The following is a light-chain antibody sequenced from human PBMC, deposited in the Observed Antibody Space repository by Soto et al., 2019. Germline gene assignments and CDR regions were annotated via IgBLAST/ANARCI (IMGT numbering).Light chain of an antibody. V-gene: IGLV2-18*01. CDR3: SLYTSENAYV. CDR2: EVS. J-gene: IGLJ1*01. CDR1: STDFVSYNR. Sequence: QSALTQPPSVSGSPGQSVTISCTGTSTDFVSYNRVSWYQQPPGTAPKLMIYEVSKRPSGAPDRFSGSKSGNTASLTISGLQAADEADYYCSLYTSENAYVFGTGTKV.